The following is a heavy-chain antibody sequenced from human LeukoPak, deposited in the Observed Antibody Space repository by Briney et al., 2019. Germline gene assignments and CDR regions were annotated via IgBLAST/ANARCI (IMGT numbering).Heavy chain of an antibody. CDR1: GFTVSSNY. J-gene: IGHJ6*03. CDR3: ARGQRAHVEWSSYMDV. V-gene: IGHV3-48*01. CDR2: ISSSSTTI. Sequence: GGSLRLSCAASGFTVSSNYMSWVRQAPGKGLERVSYISSSSTTIHYADSVKGRFTISRDNAKNTLYLQMNNLRAEDTAVYYCARGQRAHVEWSSYMDVWGKGATVTVSS. D-gene: IGHD3-3*01.